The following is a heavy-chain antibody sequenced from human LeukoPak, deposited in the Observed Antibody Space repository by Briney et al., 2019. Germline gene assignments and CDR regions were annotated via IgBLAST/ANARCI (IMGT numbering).Heavy chain of an antibody. J-gene: IGHJ4*02. CDR1: GASISNEF. CDR2: TSYRGSI. D-gene: IGHD5-24*01. Sequence: SKTLSLTCTASGASISNEFWSWIRQPPGKGLEYIGYTSYRGSINYNPSLESRVNISVDTSKNQISLNLRFVTAADTAVYYCARARRDAYNNDVWSKSPSYCFDYWGQGTLVTVSS. CDR3: ARARRDAYNNDVWSKSPSYCFDY. V-gene: IGHV4-59*08.